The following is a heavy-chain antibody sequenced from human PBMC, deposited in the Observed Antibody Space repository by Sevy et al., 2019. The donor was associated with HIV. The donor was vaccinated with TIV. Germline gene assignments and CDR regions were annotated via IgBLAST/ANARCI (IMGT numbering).Heavy chain of an antibody. V-gene: IGHV3-53*01. CDR2: IYTGDNT. CDR1: GFTVNSNY. Sequence: GGSLRLSCAATGFTVNSNYMSWVRQAPGKGLEWVSIIYTGDNTYYTDSVKGRLTISRDNSKNTLYLQMNSLRAEDTAVDYCARLSVYYYDSDGYYTTGNAFDIWGQGTMVTVSS. CDR3: ARLSVYYYDSDGYYTTGNAFDI. J-gene: IGHJ3*02. D-gene: IGHD3-22*01.